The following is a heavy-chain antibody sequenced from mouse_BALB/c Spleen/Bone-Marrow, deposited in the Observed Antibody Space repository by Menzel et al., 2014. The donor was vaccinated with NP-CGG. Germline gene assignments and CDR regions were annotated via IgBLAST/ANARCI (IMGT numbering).Heavy chain of an antibody. J-gene: IGHJ3*01. V-gene: IGHV6-6*01. CDR3: TREDGYSPFAY. D-gene: IGHD2-3*01. CDR1: GFTFSDAW. Sequence: EVQGVESGGGLVQPGGSMKLPCAASGFTFSDAWMDWVRQSPEKGLEWVAEIRNKANNHATYYAESVKGRFTISRDDSKSSVYLQMNSLRAEDTGIYYCTREDGYSPFAYWGQGTLVTVST. CDR2: IRNKANNHAT.